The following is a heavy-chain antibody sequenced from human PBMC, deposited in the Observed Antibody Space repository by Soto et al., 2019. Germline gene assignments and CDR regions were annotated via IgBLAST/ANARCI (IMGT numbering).Heavy chain of an antibody. D-gene: IGHD6-19*01. CDR2: ISGSGGST. CDR3: ANLAGTSWVYYGMDV. J-gene: IGHJ6*02. V-gene: IGHV3-23*01. CDR1: GFTFSSYA. Sequence: EVQLLESGGGLVQPGGSLRLSCAASGFTFSSYAMSWVRQAPGKGLEWVSAISGSGGSTYYADSVKGRFTISRDNSKNTRYRQMNSLWAEDTAVYYCANLAGTSWVYYGMDVWGQGTTVTVSS.